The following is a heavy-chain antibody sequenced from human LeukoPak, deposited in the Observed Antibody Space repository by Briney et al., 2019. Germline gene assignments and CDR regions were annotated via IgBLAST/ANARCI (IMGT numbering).Heavy chain of an antibody. V-gene: IGHV4-4*07. J-gene: IGHJ4*02. CDR1: GGSISSYY. CDR3: ARQGPNCSGGSCYSRLFSTFDY. CDR2: IYTSGST. Sequence: PSEALSLTCTVSGGSISSYYWSWIRQPAGKGLEWIGRIYTSGSTNYNPSLKSRVTMSVDTSKNKFSLKLSSVTAADTAVYYCARQGPNCSGGSCYSRLFSTFDYWGQGTLVTVSS. D-gene: IGHD2-15*01.